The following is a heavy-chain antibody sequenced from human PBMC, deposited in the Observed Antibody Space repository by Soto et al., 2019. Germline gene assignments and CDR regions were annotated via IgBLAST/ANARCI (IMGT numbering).Heavy chain of an antibody. V-gene: IGHV2-5*02. CDR1: GFSLNTDGEG. CDR3: AHSRNLITEDAQVGDFDY. J-gene: IGHJ4*02. Sequence: QITLKESGPTQVKPTQTLTLTCSFSGFSLNTDGEGVGWVRQPPGEALEWLALIYWDDDERYSPSLKTILTITQDPSKNQVVLIMNNMDPVDTATYYCAHSRNLITEDAQVGDFDYWGQGTLVTVSS. D-gene: IGHD3-10*01. CDR2: IYWDDDE.